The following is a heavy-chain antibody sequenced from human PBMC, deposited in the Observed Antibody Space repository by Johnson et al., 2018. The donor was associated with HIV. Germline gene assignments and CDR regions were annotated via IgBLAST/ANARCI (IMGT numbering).Heavy chain of an antibody. CDR1: GFTFSSYW. CDR2: IKQDGSEK. Sequence: EVQLVESGGGLVQPGGSLRLSCAASGFTFSSYWMSWVRQAPGKGLEWVANIKQDGSEKYYVDSVKGRFTISRDNAKNSLYMQMNSLRAEETAVYYCARSHRTWGSVWDDASDVWGQGAMVAVSP. J-gene: IGHJ3*01. D-gene: IGHD3-16*01. CDR3: ARSHRTWGSVWDDASDV. V-gene: IGHV3-7*01.